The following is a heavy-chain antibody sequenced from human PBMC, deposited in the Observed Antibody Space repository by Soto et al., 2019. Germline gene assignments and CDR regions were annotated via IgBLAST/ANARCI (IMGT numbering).Heavy chain of an antibody. CDR1: GFTFSSYD. Sequence: PGGSLRLSCAASGFTFSSYDMHWVRQATGKGLEWVSAIGTAGDTYYPGSVKGRFTISRENAKNSLYLQMNSLRAEDTAVYYCARASRMDTAMDYGMDVWGQGTTVTAP. CDR3: ARASRMDTAMDYGMDV. J-gene: IGHJ6*02. V-gene: IGHV3-13*01. D-gene: IGHD5-18*01. CDR2: IGTAGDT.